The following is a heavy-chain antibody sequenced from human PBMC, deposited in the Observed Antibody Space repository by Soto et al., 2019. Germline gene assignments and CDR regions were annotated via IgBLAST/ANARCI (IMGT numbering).Heavy chain of an antibody. CDR3: ARQAYDGYGDPYYFDY. J-gene: IGHJ4*02. V-gene: IGHV4-59*08. CDR2: IYYSGST. D-gene: IGHD4-17*01. Sequence: PSETLSLICTVSGGSISSYYWIWIRQPPGKGLEWIGYIYYSGSTNYNPSLKSRVTISVDTSKNQFSLKLSSVTAADTAVYYCARQAYDGYGDPYYFDYWGQGTLVTVSS. CDR1: GGSISSYY.